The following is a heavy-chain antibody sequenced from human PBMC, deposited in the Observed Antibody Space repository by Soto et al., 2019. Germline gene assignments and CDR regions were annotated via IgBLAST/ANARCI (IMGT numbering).Heavy chain of an antibody. CDR3: ASDKGLYNDGMDV. V-gene: IGHV3-9*01. CDR1: GFTFDDHG. CDR2: ISWKSDST. Sequence: PGGSLRLSGAASGFTFDDHGMHWVRQGPGGGLEWVSGISWKSDSTGYADSVKGRFSISRDNTQNSLHLQMNSLRPEDTALYYCASDKGLYNDGMDVWGQGTTVTVSS. J-gene: IGHJ6*02.